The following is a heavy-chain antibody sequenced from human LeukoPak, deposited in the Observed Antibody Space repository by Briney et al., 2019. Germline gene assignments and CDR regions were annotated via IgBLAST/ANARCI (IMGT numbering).Heavy chain of an antibody. V-gene: IGHV3-66*04. D-gene: IGHD1-7*01. CDR1: EFTVSSNY. J-gene: IGHJ6*02. CDR3: ARHPSATTPGSYYGMDV. Sequence: GGSLRLSCAASEFTVSSNYMSWVRQAPGKGLEWGSVIYSGGSTYYADSVKGRFTISRDNSKNTLYLQMNSLRAEDTAVYFCARHPSATTPGSYYGMDVWGQGTTVTVSS. CDR2: IYSGGST.